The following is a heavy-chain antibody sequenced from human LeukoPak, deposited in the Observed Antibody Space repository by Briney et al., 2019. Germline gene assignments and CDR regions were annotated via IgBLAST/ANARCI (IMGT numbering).Heavy chain of an antibody. CDR2: FYYDGST. CDR1: GGSISRYY. Sequence: SETLSLTCTVSGGSISRYYWSWIRQPPGKGLEWIGYFYYDGSTNYNPSLKSRVTISVDTSRNQFSLKLSSVTAADTAVYYCTRGDYYYYMDVWGKGTTVTVSS. J-gene: IGHJ6*03. CDR3: TRGDYYYYMDV. V-gene: IGHV4-59*01.